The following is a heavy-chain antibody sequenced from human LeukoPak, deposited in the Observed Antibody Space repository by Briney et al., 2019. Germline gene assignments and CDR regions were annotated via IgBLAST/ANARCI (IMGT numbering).Heavy chain of an antibody. V-gene: IGHV4-39*01. J-gene: IGHJ5*02. CDR2: VYYSGST. D-gene: IGHD6-13*01. Sequence: SETLSLTCTVSGGSISSSRYYWGWIRQPPGKGLEWIGNVYYSGSTYYNPSLKSRVTISVDKPKNQFSLRLSSVTAADTAVYYCASSAQLGPSNWFDPWGQGTLVTVSS. CDR1: GGSISSSRYY. CDR3: ASSAQLGPSNWFDP.